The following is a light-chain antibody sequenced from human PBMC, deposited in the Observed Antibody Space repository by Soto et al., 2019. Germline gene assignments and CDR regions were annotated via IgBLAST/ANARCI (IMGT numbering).Light chain of an antibody. V-gene: IGLV1-47*01. Sequence: QPVLTQPPSASGTPGQKVTITCSGSSSNIGSNYVYWYQQLPGTVPQLLIYRNSERPSGVPDRFSGSKSGTSASLAISGLRSEDEADYYCAAWDDSLSVVVFGGGTKLTVL. CDR3: AAWDDSLSVVV. CDR2: RNS. CDR1: SSNIGSNY. J-gene: IGLJ2*01.